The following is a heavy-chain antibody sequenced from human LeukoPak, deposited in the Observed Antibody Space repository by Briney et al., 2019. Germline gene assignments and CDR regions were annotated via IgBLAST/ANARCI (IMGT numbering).Heavy chain of an antibody. J-gene: IGHJ4*02. CDR1: GYTFTGYY. CDR2: INPNSGGA. Sequence: ASVKVSCKASGYTFTGYYMHWVRQAPGQGLEWMGWINPNSGGANYAQKFQGRVTMTRDTSISTAYMELSRLRSDDTAVYYCARRSTNGPPYYLEYWGQGTPVTVSS. V-gene: IGHV1-2*02. D-gene: IGHD1/OR15-1a*01. CDR3: ARRSTNGPPYYLEY.